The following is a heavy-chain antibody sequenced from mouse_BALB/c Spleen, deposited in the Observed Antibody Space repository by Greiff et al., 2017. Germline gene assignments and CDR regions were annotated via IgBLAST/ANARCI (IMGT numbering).Heavy chain of an antibody. V-gene: IGHV2-9*02. D-gene: IGHD2-4*01. J-gene: IGHJ3*01. CDR3: ARDQIYYDYDEFAY. Sequence: VQVVESGPGLVAPSQSLSITCTVSGFSLTSYGVHWVRQPPGKGLEWLGVIWAGGSTNYNSALMSRLSISKDNSKSQVFLKMNSLQTDDTAMYYCARDQIYYDYDEFAYWGQGTLVTVSA. CDR1: GFSLTSYG. CDR2: IWAGGST.